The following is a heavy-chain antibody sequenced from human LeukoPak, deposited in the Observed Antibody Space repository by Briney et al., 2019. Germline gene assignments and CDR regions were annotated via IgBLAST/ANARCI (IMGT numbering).Heavy chain of an antibody. CDR1: GGSISSTNW. CDR3: ARHWAARPPFDY. Sequence: PSETLSLTCAVSGGSISSTNWWSWVRQPPGKGLEWIGSIYHSGSTYYNPSLKSRVTISVDTSKNQFSLKLSSVTAADTAVYYCARHWAARPPFDYWGQGTLVTVSS. J-gene: IGHJ4*02. CDR2: IYHSGST. D-gene: IGHD6-6*01. V-gene: IGHV4-4*02.